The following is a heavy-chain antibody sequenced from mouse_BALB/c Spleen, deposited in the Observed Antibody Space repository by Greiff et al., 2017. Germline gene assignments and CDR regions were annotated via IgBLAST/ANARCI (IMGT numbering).Heavy chain of an antibody. CDR1: GFNIKDTY. D-gene: IGHD2-1*01. J-gene: IGHJ2*01. CDR2: IDPANGNT. V-gene: IGHV14-3*02. Sequence: VQLQQSGAELVKPGASVKLSCTASGFNIKDTYMHWVKQRPEQGLEWIGRIDPANGNTKYDPKFQGKATITADTSSNTAYLQLSSLTSEDTAVYYCARDYYGSYGYFDYWGQGTTLTVSS. CDR3: ARDYYGSYGYFDY.